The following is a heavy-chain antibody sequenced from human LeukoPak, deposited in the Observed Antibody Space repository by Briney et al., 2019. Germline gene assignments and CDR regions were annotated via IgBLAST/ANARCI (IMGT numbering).Heavy chain of an antibody. D-gene: IGHD3-10*01. J-gene: IGHJ4*02. CDR1: GLIFSNYW. V-gene: IGHV3-7*03. CDR3: EAYGSV. CDR2: IKEDGSET. Sequence: GGSLRLSCAASGLIFSNYWMTWVRQAPGKGLEWVANIKEDGSETYYVDSVKGRFTISRDNDKNTLYLQMNSLRAEDTAVYYCEAYGSVWGQGTLVIVSS.